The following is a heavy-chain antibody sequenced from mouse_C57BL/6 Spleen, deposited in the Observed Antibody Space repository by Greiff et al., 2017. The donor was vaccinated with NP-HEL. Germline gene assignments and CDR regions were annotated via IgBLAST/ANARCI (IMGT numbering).Heavy chain of an antibody. CDR1: GFTFSSYG. D-gene: IGHD1-1*01. V-gene: IGHV5-6*01. Sequence: EVKVVESGGDLVKPGGSLKLSCAASGFTFSSYGMSWVRQTPDKRLEWVATISSGGSYTYYPDSVKGRFTISRDNAKNTLYLQMSSLKSEDTAMYYCARLSYGSSYDYFDYWGQGTTLTVSS. J-gene: IGHJ2*01. CDR3: ARLSYGSSYDYFDY. CDR2: ISSGGSYT.